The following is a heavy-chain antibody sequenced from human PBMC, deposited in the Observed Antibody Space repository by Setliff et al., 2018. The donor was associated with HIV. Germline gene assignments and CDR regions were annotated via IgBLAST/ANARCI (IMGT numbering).Heavy chain of an antibody. CDR3: ARGSTCIGGGCLTYYYYYYGLDA. Sequence: SETLSLTCAVYGGSLTNYYWSWFRQSPGKGLEWIGEISDSATTDYNPSLKSRVIISLDASKKQFSLKLNSVTAADTAVYYCARGSTCIGGGCLTYYYYYYGLDAWGQGTTVTVSS. CDR1: GGSLTNYY. D-gene: IGHD2-8*02. V-gene: IGHV4-34*01. CDR2: ISDSATT. J-gene: IGHJ6*02.